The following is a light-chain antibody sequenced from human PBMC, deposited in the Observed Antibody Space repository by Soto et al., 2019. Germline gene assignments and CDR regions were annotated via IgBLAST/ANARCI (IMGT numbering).Light chain of an antibody. CDR2: EVT. CDR3: SSYAGNDNGV. CDR1: YSDIGVYDF. J-gene: IGLJ3*02. Sequence: QTVLTQPPSASGSPGQSVTISCTGTYSDIGVYDFVSWYQQYPGKVPTLMIYEVTKRPSGVPDRFSGSKSGNTAFLTVSGLQAEDDSDYYCSSYAGNDNGVFGGGTKVTVL. V-gene: IGLV2-8*01.